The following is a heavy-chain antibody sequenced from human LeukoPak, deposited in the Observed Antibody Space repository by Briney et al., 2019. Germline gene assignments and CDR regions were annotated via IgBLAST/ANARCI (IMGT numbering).Heavy chain of an antibody. D-gene: IGHD2-2*01. J-gene: IGHJ6*02. Sequence: GGSLRLSCAASGFTFSSYAIHWVRQAPGRGLEWVAVISYDGSNKYYADSVKGRFTISRDNSKNTLYLQMNSPRVEDTAVYYCARDRGSTILYGMDVWGQGTTVTVSS. CDR3: ARDRGSTILYGMDV. V-gene: IGHV3-30-3*01. CDR2: ISYDGSNK. CDR1: GFTFSSYA.